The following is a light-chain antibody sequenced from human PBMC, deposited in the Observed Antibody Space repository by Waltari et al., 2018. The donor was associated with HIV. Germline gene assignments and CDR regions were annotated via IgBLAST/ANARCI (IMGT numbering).Light chain of an antibody. CDR3: QQYYSTWT. V-gene: IGKV4-1*01. CDR1: QSVLDSSNNKNY. J-gene: IGKJ1*01. CDR2: WAS. Sequence: DIVLPQPPAPLAVPHGARATINCKSSQSVLDSSNNKNYLAWYQQKPGQPPKLLIYWASTRESGVPDRFSGSGSGTDFTLTISSLQAEDVAVYYCQQYYSTWTFGQGTKVEIK.